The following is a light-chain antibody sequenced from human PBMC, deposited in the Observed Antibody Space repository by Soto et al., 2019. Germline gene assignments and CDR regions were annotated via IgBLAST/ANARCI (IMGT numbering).Light chain of an antibody. CDR1: QGIGST. Sequence: EIVMTQSPATLSVSPGERATLSCRASQGIGSTLAWYQQKPGQTPKLLIYGASTRATGVPARFSGGGSVTEFTLTINSLQSEDFAVYYCQRYNSWPLTFGGGTKVEIK. V-gene: IGKV3-15*01. CDR2: GAS. CDR3: QRYNSWPLT. J-gene: IGKJ4*01.